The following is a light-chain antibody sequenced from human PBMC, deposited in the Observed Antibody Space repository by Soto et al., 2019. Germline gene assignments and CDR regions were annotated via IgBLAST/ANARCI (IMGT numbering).Light chain of an antibody. J-gene: IGKJ1*01. Sequence: EIVMTQSPATLSVSPGERATLSCRASQSVSTNLAWYQQKPGQAPRLLIYGASTRATGFPARFSGGGSGTEFILTISSLQSEDFAVYYCQQYSHWPTFGQGTKVDIK. CDR1: QSVSTN. CDR2: GAS. CDR3: QQYSHWPT. V-gene: IGKV3-15*01.